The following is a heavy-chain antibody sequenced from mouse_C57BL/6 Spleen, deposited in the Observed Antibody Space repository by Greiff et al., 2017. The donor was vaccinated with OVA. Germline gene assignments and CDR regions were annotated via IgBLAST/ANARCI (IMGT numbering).Heavy chain of an antibody. CDR1: GFNIKNTY. Sequence: EVKLQESVAELVRPGASVKLSCTASGFNIKNTYMHWVKQRPEQGLEWIGRIDPANGNTKYAPKFQGKATITADTSSNTAYLQLSSLTSEDTAIYYCARTLYYYGSSYVGAMDYWGQGTSVTVSS. J-gene: IGHJ4*01. CDR3: ARTLYYYGSSYVGAMDY. V-gene: IGHV14-3*01. D-gene: IGHD1-1*01. CDR2: IDPANGNT.